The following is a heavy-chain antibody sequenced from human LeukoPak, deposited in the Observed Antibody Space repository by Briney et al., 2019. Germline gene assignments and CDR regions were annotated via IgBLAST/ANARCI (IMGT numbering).Heavy chain of an antibody. J-gene: IGHJ1*01. V-gene: IGHV1-69*06. CDR3: ARDYYYDSSGYHPAEYFNH. CDR2: IIPIFGTT. CDR1: GGTFSSYG. D-gene: IGHD3-22*01. Sequence: GASVKVSCKASGGTFSSYGISWVRQAPGQGLEWMASIIPIFGTTNYAQKFQGRVTITADTSTSIAYMDLRSLRSEDTAVYYCARDYYYDSSGYHPAEYFNHWGQGTLVTVSS.